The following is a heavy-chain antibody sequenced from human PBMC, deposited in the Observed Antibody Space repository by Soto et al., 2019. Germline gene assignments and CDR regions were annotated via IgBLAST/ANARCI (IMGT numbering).Heavy chain of an antibody. V-gene: IGHV4-31*03. CDR3: ARQRADGYNPYYYYGMDV. CDR1: GGSISSGGYY. D-gene: IGHD5-12*01. Sequence: QVQLQESGPGLVKPSQTLSLTCTVSGGSISSGGYYWSWIRQHPGKGLEWIGYIYYSGSTYYNPSLKSRVNRSVDTSKNQFSLKLSSVTAADTAVYYCARQRADGYNPYYYYGMDVWGQGTTVTVSS. J-gene: IGHJ6*02. CDR2: IYYSGST.